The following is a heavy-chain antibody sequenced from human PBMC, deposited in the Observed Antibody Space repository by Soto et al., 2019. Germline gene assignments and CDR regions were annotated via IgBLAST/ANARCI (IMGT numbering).Heavy chain of an antibody. CDR3: ARDRIAVAGKICWFDP. CDR2: IIPIFGTA. CDR1: GGTFSSYA. Sequence: QVQLVQSGAEVKKPGSSVKVSCKASGGTFSSYAISWVRQAPGQGLEWMGGIIPIFGTANYAQKFQGRVTITADESTSRAYMGLSSLRSEDTAVYYCARDRIAVAGKICWFDPWGQGTLVTVSS. J-gene: IGHJ5*02. V-gene: IGHV1-69*01. D-gene: IGHD6-19*01.